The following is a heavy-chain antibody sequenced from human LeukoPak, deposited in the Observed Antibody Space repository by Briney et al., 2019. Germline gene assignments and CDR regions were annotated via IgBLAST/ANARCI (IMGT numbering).Heavy chain of an antibody. CDR2: ISYDGSNK. J-gene: IGHJ4*02. Sequence: GGSLRLSCAASGFTFSSYGMHWVRQAPGKGLEWVAVISYDGSNKYYADSVKGRFTISRDNPKNTLYLQMNSLRAEDTAVYYCAKAKETSSGWYLPTPDYWGQGTLVTVSS. CDR1: GFTFSSYG. V-gene: IGHV3-30*18. D-gene: IGHD6-19*01. CDR3: AKAKETSSGWYLPTPDY.